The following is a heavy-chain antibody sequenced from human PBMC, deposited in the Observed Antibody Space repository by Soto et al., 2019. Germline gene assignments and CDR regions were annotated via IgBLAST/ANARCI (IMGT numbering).Heavy chain of an antibody. CDR3: AKDQGSSWYEIDY. J-gene: IGHJ4*02. V-gene: IGHV3-23*01. CDR2: ISGSGGST. D-gene: IGHD6-13*01. CDR1: GFTFSNYA. Sequence: EVQLLESGGGLVQPGGSLRLSCAASGFTFSNYAVTWVRQAPGKGLEWVSTISGSGGSTYYADSVKGRFTISRDNSKNTLYLKMNNLRAEDTAVYYCAKDQGSSWYEIDYWGQGTLVTVSS.